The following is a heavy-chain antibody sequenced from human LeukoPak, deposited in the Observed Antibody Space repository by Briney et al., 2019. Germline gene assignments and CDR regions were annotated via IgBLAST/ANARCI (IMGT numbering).Heavy chain of an antibody. CDR3: FIFGVETRATKYYFDY. V-gene: IGHV3-23*01. Sequence: GGSLRLSCAASGFTFSSYAMSWVRQAPGKGLEWVSAISGSGGSTYYADSVKGRFTISRDNSKNTLYLQMNSLRAEDTAVYYCFIFGVETRATKYYFDYWGQGTLVTVSS. CDR2: ISGSGGST. CDR1: GFTFSSYA. J-gene: IGHJ4*02. D-gene: IGHD3-3*01.